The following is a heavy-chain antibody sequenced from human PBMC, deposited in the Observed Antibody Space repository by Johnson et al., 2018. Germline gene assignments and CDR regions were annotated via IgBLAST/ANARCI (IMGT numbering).Heavy chain of an antibody. CDR2: ISSDGRNT. Sequence: QVQLVESGGGAVQPGRSLRLSCVASGFTFGDFVMYWVRQAPGKGLEWVTAISSDGRNTYYADSVGGRFTISRDNGKNTRHLQSNSLRPEDTVVYYCGRDKAPYYLDWYFQCWGQGTLVTVSS. CDR1: GFTFGDFV. CDR3: GRDKAPYYLDWYFQC. V-gene: IGHV3-30*03. D-gene: IGHD3-10*01. J-gene: IGHJ1*01.